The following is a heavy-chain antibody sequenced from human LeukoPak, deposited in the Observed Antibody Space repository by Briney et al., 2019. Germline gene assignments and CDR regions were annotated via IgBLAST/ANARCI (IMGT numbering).Heavy chain of an antibody. J-gene: IGHJ4*02. V-gene: IGHV4-4*02. CDR2: IYHSGST. CDR3: ARHVPGTAGFDY. D-gene: IGHD3-10*01. Sequence: SETLSLTCAVSGGSISSSNWWSWVRQPPGKGLEWIGEIYHSGSTNYNPSLKSRVTISVDKFKNQFSLKLSSVTAADTAVYYCARHVPGTAGFDYWGQGTLVTVSS. CDR1: GGSISSSNW.